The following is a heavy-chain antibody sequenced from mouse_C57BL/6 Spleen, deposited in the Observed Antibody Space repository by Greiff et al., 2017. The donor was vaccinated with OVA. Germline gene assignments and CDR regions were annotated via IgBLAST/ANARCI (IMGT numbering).Heavy chain of an antibody. CDR3: AEGGQLRLGAWFAY. CDR1: GFNIKAYY. V-gene: IGHV14-2*01. J-gene: IGHJ3*01. D-gene: IGHD3-2*02. Sequence: EVKLQESGAELVKPGASVKLSCTASGFNIKAYYLHWVKQRTEQGLEWIGRIDPEDGETKYAPKFQGKATITADTSSNTAYLQLSSLTSEDTAVYYCAEGGQLRLGAWFAYWGQGTLVTVSA. CDR2: IDPEDGET.